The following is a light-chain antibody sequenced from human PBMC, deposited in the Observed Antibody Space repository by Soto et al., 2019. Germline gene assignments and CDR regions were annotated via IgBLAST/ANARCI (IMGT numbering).Light chain of an antibody. CDR1: QSISSY. Sequence: IVMTQSPATLSMSPGQSVTLSCRASQSISSYLAWYQQRPGQPSRLLIYDASNRATGIPARFSGSGSETDFTLTISSLEPEDFAVYYCQHRMNWPLPFGQGTRLEIK. J-gene: IGKJ5*01. CDR3: QHRMNWPLP. V-gene: IGKV3-11*01. CDR2: DAS.